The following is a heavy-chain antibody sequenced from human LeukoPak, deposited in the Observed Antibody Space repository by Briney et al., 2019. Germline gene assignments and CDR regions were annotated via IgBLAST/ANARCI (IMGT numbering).Heavy chain of an antibody. V-gene: IGHV1-2*02. CDR3: ATSGITMIVVELDY. D-gene: IGHD3-22*01. CDR1: GYTFTGYY. CDR2: INPNSGGT. Sequence: GASVMVSCKASGYTFTGYYMHWVRQAPGQGLEWMGWINPNSGGTNYAQKFQGRVTMTRDTSISTAYMELSRLRSDDTAVYYCATSGITMIVVELDYWGQGTLVTVSS. J-gene: IGHJ4*02.